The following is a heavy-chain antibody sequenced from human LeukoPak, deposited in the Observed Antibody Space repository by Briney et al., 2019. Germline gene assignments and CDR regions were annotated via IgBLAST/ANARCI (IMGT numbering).Heavy chain of an antibody. CDR2: ISGSGGST. CDR1: GFTFSSFA. D-gene: IGHD2-15*01. Sequence: PGGSLRLSCAASGFTFSSFAMSWVSQAPGKGLEWVSGISGSGGSTYYADSVKGRFTISRDNSKNTVYLQMNSLRAEDTAVYYCAKDLFVGSYWGQGTLVTVSS. J-gene: IGHJ4*02. V-gene: IGHV3-23*01. CDR3: AKDLFVGSY.